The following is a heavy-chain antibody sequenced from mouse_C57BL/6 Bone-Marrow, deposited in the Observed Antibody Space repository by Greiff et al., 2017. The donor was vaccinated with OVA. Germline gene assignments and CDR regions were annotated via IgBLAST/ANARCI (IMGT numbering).Heavy chain of an antibody. V-gene: IGHV12-3*01. D-gene: IGHD1-1*01. J-gene: IGHJ3*01. CDR1: GFPITSGYY. CDR2: ITHSGET. Sequence: VQLQESGPGLVKPSQSLFLTCSITGFPITSGYYWIWIRQSPGKPLEWMGYITHSGETFYNPSLQSPISITRETSKNQFFLQLNSVTTEDTAMYHCAGEYGSSPGFAYWGQGTLVTVSA. CDR3: AGEYGSSPGFAY.